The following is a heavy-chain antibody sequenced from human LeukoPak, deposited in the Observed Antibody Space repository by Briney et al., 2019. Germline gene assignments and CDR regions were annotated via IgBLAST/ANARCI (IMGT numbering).Heavy chain of an antibody. Sequence: SETLSLTCTVSGGSITGYYWSWIRQPPGKGLEWIGYIHYSGSTNYNTSLKSGVTISLETSKKQYSLKLNSVTAADTAVYYCARCAVHGYHEYWGQGALVTVSS. CDR1: GGSITGYY. D-gene: IGHD5-24*01. V-gene: IGHV4-59*08. J-gene: IGHJ4*02. CDR2: IHYSGST. CDR3: ARCAVHGYHEY.